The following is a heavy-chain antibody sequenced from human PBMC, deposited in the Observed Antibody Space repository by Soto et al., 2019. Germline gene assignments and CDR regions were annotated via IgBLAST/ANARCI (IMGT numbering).Heavy chain of an antibody. CDR1: GFSLTTSGVD. CDR2: IYWDDDK. J-gene: IGHJ4*02. Sequence: QITLNESGPTVVRPTETLTLTCRFSGFSLTTSGVDVGWIRQSPGEAPEWLTLIYWDDDKRYSASLKSRLTITKDTSKNQVVLTVSDLDPTDTATYYCAHRVLRTVFGLVTTTAIYFDFWGQGTPVAVSS. D-gene: IGHD3-3*01. V-gene: IGHV2-5*02. CDR3: AHRVLRTVFGLVTTTAIYFDF.